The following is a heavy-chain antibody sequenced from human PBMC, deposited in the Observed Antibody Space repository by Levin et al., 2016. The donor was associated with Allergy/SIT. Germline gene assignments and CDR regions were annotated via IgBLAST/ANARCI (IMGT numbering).Heavy chain of an antibody. J-gene: IGHJ6*02. V-gene: IGHV1-69*01. CDR2: IIPIFGTA. Sequence: WVRQAPGQGLEWMGGIIPIFGTANYAQKFQGRVTITADESTSTAYMELSSLRSEDTAVYYCASPKAVEWHPIPQAGEGYGMDVWGQGTTVTVSS. CDR3: ASPKAVEWHPIPQAGEGYGMDV. D-gene: IGHD7-27*01.